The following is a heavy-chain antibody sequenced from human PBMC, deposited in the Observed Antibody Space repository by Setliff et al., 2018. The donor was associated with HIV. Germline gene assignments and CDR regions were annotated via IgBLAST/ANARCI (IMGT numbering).Heavy chain of an antibody. Sequence: SETLSLTCAVSGDSISSGSYYWSWIRQPAGEGLEWIGHIFTSGSTNYNPSLKSRVSISLDTSKNQFSLKLSSVIAADTAMYYCARGRGSYWGQGTLVTSPQ. V-gene: IGHV4-61*09. CDR1: GDSISSGSYY. D-gene: IGHD1-26*01. CDR2: IFTSGST. J-gene: IGHJ4*02. CDR3: ARGRGSY.